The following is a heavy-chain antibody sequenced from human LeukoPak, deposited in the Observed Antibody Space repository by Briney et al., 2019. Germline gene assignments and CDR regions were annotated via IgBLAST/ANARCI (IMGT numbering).Heavy chain of an antibody. CDR2: IIPIFGTA. CDR1: GGTFSSYA. CDR3: ARGPSYSSGWYDDY. V-gene: IGHV1-69*06. D-gene: IGHD6-19*01. J-gene: IGHJ4*02. Sequence: SVKVSCKASGGTFSSYAISWVRQAPGQGLEWMGGIIPIFGTANYAQKFQGRVTITADKSTSTAYMELSSLRSEDTAVYYCARGPSYSSGWYDDYWGQGTLVTVSS.